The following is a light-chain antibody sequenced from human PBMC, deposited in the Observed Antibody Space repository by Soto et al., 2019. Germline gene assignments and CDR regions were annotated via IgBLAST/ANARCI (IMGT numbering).Light chain of an antibody. V-gene: IGKV4-1*01. CDR3: HQCYSTPWT. CDR1: QSVLYSSRDKNY. J-gene: IGKJ1*01. CDR2: WAS. Sequence: DIVMTQSPDSLDVSLGERATINCKSSQSVLYSSRDKNYLAWYQQKPGQPPKLLIYWASTRESGVPDRFSGSGSGTDFTLTISSLQAEDVAVYYCHQCYSTPWTFGQGTKVEIK.